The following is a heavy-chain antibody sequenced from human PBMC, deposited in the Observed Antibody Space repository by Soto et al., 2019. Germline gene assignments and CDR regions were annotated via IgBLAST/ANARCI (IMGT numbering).Heavy chain of an antibody. V-gene: IGHV4-30-4*01. CDR1: GDSISNLDYF. Sequence: SETLSLTCSVSGDSISNLDYFWAWIRQPPGQALEYIGYIYKSATTYYNPSFESRVAISVGTSKSQFSLDVTSVTAADTAVYFCARGRYCQTGRCFPNWFDSWGQGALVTVSS. D-gene: IGHD1-1*01. J-gene: IGHJ5*01. CDR2: IYKSATT. CDR3: ARGRYCQTGRCFPNWFDS.